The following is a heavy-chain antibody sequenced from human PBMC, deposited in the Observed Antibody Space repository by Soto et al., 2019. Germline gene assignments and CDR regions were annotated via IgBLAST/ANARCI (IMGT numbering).Heavy chain of an antibody. CDR2: VYCTGST. CDR1: GATISCSY. CDR3: ARSVAVPGAHIDY. V-gene: IGHV4-59*01. Sequence: LXLTCSVSGATISCSYWSWIRQSPGKGLEWLGYVYCTGSTNYSPSLRSRVSVSVDTSKNESSLRLSSVTAADTAVYFCARSVAVPGAHIDYWGQGTQVTV. J-gene: IGHJ4*02. D-gene: IGHD6-19*01.